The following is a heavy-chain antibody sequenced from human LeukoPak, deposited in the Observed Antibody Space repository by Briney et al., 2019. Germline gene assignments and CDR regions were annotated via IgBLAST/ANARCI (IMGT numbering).Heavy chain of an antibody. J-gene: IGHJ4*02. CDR3: ARGGIHLWPRAFDY. V-gene: IGHV1-18*01. CDR2: ISAYSNNT. Sequence: ASVNVSCKASGYTFTSYGISWVRQAPGQGREWMGWISAYSNNTNYEQKFQGRVTMTTDTSTSTAYMELRSLRADDTAVYFCARGGIHLWPRAFDYWGQGTLVTVST. CDR1: GYTFTSYG. D-gene: IGHD5-18*01.